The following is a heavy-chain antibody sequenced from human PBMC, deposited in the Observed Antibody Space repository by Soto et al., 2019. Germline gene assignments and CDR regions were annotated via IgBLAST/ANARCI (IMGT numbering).Heavy chain of an antibody. Sequence: QVQLVQSGAEVKKPGASVKVSCKASGYTFTSYGISWVRQAPGHGLEWMGWISAYNGNTNYAQKLQGRVTMTTDTSTNTTNMRLRSLRSDDTAFYYWACGRGDYGDYRPFFDYWGQGHLVTVSS. CDR1: GYTFTSYG. CDR3: ACGRGDYGDYRPFFDY. V-gene: IGHV1-18*01. D-gene: IGHD4-17*01. J-gene: IGHJ4*02. CDR2: ISAYNGNT.